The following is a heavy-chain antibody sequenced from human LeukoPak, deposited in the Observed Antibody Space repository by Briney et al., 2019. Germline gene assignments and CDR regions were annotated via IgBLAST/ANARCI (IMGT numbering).Heavy chain of an antibody. CDR2: ISAYNGNT. V-gene: IGHV1-18*01. CDR3: ASTTHYCSGGSCYSGYFDY. CDR1: GYTFTSYG. J-gene: IGHJ4*02. Sequence: ASVKVSCKASGYTFTSYGISWVRQAPGQGLEWMGWISAYNGNTNYAQKLQGRVTMTTDTSTSTAYMELRGLRSDDTAVYYCASTTHYCSGGSCYSGYFDYWGQGTLVTVSS. D-gene: IGHD2-15*01.